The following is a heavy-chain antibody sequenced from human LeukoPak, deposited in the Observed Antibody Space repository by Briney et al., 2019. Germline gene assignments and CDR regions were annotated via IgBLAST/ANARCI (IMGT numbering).Heavy chain of an antibody. D-gene: IGHD2-2*01. CDR3: ARGPFIVVVPAAIRGWFDP. CDR1: GGSFSGYY. V-gene: IGHV4-34*01. Sequence: SETLSLTCAVYGGSFSGYYWGWIRRPPGKGLEWIGEINHSGSTNYNPSLKSRVTISVDTSKNQFSLKLSSVTAADTAVYYCARGPFIVVVPAAIRGWFDPWGQGTLVTVSS. J-gene: IGHJ5*02. CDR2: INHSGST.